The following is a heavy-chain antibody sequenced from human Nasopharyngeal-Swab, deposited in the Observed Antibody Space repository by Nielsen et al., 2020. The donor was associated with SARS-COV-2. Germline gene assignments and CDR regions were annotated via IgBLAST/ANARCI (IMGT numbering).Heavy chain of an antibody. V-gene: IGHV4-31*03. Sequence: SETLSLTCTVSGGSISSGGYYWSWIRQHPGKGLEWIGYIYYSGSTYYNPSLKSRVTISVDTSKNPYSLKLSSVTAADTAVYYCARDNYGSGSYLSYGMDVWGQGTTVTVSS. CDR1: GGSISSGGYY. CDR2: IYYSGST. CDR3: ARDNYGSGSYLSYGMDV. J-gene: IGHJ6*02. D-gene: IGHD3-10*01.